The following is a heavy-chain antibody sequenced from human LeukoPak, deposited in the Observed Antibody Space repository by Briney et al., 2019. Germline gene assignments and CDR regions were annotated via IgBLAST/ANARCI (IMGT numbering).Heavy chain of an antibody. CDR3: ARVSPLRSGSYYLDY. CDR1: GGSISSYY. V-gene: IGHV4-59*01. CDR2: IYYSGST. J-gene: IGHJ4*02. D-gene: IGHD3-10*01. Sequence: PSETLSLTCTVSGGSISSYYWSWIRQPPGKGLEWIGYIYYSGSTNYNPSLKSRVTISVDTSKNQFSLKLSSVTAADTAVYYCARVSPLRSGSYYLDYWGQGTLVTVSS.